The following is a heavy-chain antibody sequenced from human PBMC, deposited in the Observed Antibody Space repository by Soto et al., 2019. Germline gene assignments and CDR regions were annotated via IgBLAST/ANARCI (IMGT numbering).Heavy chain of an antibody. V-gene: IGHV4-39*01. CDR1: GGSISSSSYY. CDR2: IYYSGST. J-gene: IGHJ5*02. CDR3: ARGRNLFDP. Sequence: PSETLSLTCTVSGGSISSSSYYWGWIRQPPGKGLEWIGSIYYSGSTYYNPSLKSRVTISVDTSKNQFSLKLSSVTAADTAVYYLARGRNLFDPRGQGTPVTVSS.